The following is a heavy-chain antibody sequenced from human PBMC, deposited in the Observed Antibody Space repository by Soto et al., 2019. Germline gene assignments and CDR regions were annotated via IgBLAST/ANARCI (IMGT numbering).Heavy chain of an antibody. CDR1: GYTFTSYG. CDR2: ISAYNGNT. D-gene: IGHD3-10*01. CDR3: ASLSMVRGYFDY. J-gene: IGHJ4*02. Sequence: ASVKVSCKASGYTFTSYGISWVRQAPGQGLEWMGWISAYNGNTNYAQKLQGRVTMTTDTSTSTAYMELRSLRSDHTAVYYCASLSMVRGYFDYWGQGTLVTVSS. V-gene: IGHV1-18*04.